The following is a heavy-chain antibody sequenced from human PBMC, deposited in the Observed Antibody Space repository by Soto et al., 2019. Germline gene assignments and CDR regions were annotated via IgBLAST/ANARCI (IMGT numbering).Heavy chain of an antibody. D-gene: IGHD6-6*01. CDR3: ARVRGAARRGYYYYYGMDV. CDR1: GDSVSSNSAA. CDR2: TYYRSKWYN. Sequence: SQTLSLTCAISGDSVSSNSAAWNWIRQSPSRGLEWLGRTYYRSKWYNDYAVSVKSRITINPDTSKNQFSLQLNSVTPEDTAVYYCARVRGAARRGYYYYYGMDVWGQGTTVTVS. J-gene: IGHJ6*02. V-gene: IGHV6-1*01.